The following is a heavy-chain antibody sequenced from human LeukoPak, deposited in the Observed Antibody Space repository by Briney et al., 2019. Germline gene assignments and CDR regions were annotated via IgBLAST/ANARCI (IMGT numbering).Heavy chain of an antibody. J-gene: IGHJ3*02. CDR3: AKRLYYYDSTDAFDI. CDR2: ISYDGSNK. CDR1: GFTFSSYG. V-gene: IGHV3-30*18. D-gene: IGHD3-22*01. Sequence: GGSLRLSCAASGFTFSSYGMHWVRQAPGKGLEWVAVISYDGSNKYYADSVKGRFTISRDNSKNTLYLQMNSLRAEDTAVYYCAKRLYYYDSTDAFDIWGQGTMVTVSS.